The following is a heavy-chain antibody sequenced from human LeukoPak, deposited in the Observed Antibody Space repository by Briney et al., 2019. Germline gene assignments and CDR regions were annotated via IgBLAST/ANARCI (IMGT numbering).Heavy chain of an antibody. Sequence: GGSLRLSCAASGFTFSSYGMSWVRQAPGKGLEWVSTISGSAYNTYYADSVKGRFTISRDNSANTLYLQMNSLRAEDTALYYCAKHSGTYFIYYVDSWGQGTLVTVSS. V-gene: IGHV3-23*01. J-gene: IGHJ4*02. D-gene: IGHD1-26*01. CDR1: GFTFSSYG. CDR3: AKHSGTYFIYYVDS. CDR2: ISGSAYNT.